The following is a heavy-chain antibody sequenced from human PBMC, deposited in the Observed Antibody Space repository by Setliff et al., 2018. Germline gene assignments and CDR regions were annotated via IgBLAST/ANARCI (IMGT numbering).Heavy chain of an antibody. D-gene: IGHD4-4*01. CDR2: IWPDDSDT. Sequence: PGESLKISCQASGYSFSTFWIGWVRQMPGKGLEWMGVIWPDDSDTTYSPPFRGEVTISADKSVNTAYLQWDSLRASDTAMYYCARDSNYEGAYDYWGQGTLVTVSS. CDR1: GYSFSTFW. CDR3: ARDSNYEGAYDY. V-gene: IGHV5-51*01. J-gene: IGHJ4*02.